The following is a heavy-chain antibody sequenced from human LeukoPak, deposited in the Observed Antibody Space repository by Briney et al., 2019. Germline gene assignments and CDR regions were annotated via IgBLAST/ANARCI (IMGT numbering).Heavy chain of an antibody. CDR2: ISAYNGNT. J-gene: IGHJ6*03. Sequence: ASVKVSCKASGYTFTSYGISWVRQAPGQGLEWMGWISAYNGNTNYAQKLQGRVTMTTDTSTSTAYMELRSLRSDDTAVYYCARVTYCYDSSGYYQYYYYYMDVWGKGTTVTISS. D-gene: IGHD3-22*01. V-gene: IGHV1-18*01. CDR1: GYTFTSYG. CDR3: ARVTYCYDSSGYYQYYYYYMDV.